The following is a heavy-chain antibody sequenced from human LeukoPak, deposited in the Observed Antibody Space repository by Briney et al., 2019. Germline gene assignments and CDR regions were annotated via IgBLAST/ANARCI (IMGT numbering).Heavy chain of an antibody. CDR1: GYSFTSYW. J-gene: IGHJ6*02. D-gene: IGHD3-3*01. CDR3: ARHGVRGSYFYGMDV. CDR2: IYPGDSDT. Sequence: PGESLKISCKGSGYSFTSYWIGWVRQMPGKGLEWMGIIYPGDSDTRYSPSFQGQVTISADKSISTAHLQWSSLKASDTAMYYCARHGVRGSYFYGMDVWGQGTTVTVSS. V-gene: IGHV5-51*01.